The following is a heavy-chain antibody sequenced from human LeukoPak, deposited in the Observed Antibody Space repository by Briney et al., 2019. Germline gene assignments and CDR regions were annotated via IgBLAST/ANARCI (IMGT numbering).Heavy chain of an antibody. CDR1: GFTFSSYG. D-gene: IGHD4-11*01. CDR3: AKDRSDYSNYAIGVLDY. CDR2: IRYDGSNK. V-gene: IGHV3-30*02. J-gene: IGHJ4*02. Sequence: PGGSLRLSCAASGFTFSSYGMHWVRQAPGKGLEWVAFIRYDGSNKYYADSVKGRFTISRDNSKNTLYLQMNSLRAEDTAVYYCAKDRSDYSNYAIGVLDYWGQGTLVTVSS.